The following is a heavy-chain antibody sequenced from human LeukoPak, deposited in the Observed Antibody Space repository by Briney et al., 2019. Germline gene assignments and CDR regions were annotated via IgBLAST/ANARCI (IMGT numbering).Heavy chain of an antibody. CDR1: GYTFTGYY. CDR3: ARALMKYYDILTGPAFDI. J-gene: IGHJ3*02. CDR2: INPNSGGT. Sequence: ASVKVSCKASGYTFTGYYMHWVRQAPGQGLEWMGRINPNSGGTNYAQKFQGRITMTRDTSISTAYMALSRLRSDDTAVYYCARALMKYYDILTGPAFDIWGQGKMVTVSS. D-gene: IGHD3-9*01. V-gene: IGHV1-2*06.